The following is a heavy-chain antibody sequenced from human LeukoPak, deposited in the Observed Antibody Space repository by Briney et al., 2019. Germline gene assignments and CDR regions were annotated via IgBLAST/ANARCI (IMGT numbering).Heavy chain of an antibody. Sequence: SETLSLTCTVSGGSISSGDYYWSWIRQPPRKGLEWIGYIYYSGSTYYNPSLKSRVTISVDTSKNQFSLKLSSVTAADTAVYYCARSNTYYYYMDVWGKGTTVTVSS. CDR2: IYYSGST. V-gene: IGHV4-30-4*08. J-gene: IGHJ6*03. CDR3: ARSNTYYYYMDV. CDR1: GGSISSGDYY.